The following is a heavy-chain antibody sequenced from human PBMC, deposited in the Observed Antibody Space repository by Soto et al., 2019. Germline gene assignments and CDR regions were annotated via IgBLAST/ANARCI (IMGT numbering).Heavy chain of an antibody. D-gene: IGHD2-15*01. CDR3: ASEYCSRGSCYYYGMDV. Sequence: GGSLRLFCAASGFTFSSYGMHRVRQAPGKGLEWVAVIWYDGSNKYYADSVKGRFTISRDNSKNTLYLQMNSLRAEDTAVYYCASEYCSRGSCYYYGMDVWGQGTTVTVSS. CDR1: GFTFSSYG. J-gene: IGHJ6*02. CDR2: IWYDGSNK. V-gene: IGHV3-33*01.